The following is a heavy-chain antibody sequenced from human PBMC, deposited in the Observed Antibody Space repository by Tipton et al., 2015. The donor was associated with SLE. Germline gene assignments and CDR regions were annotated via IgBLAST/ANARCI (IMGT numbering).Heavy chain of an antibody. D-gene: IGHD1-26*01. J-gene: IGHJ4*02. CDR1: EYTFTDYY. CDR2: VNANSGAT. V-gene: IGHV1-2*06. CDR3: ARGRSPGGSFYFDY. Sequence: QSGPEVKKPGASVKVSCKASEYTFTDYYIHWVRQAPGQGLEWMGRVNANSGATKFADIFQGRVTMTRDTSSNTAYMELSSLRSGDTAIYYCARGRSPGGSFYFDYWGQGTRVTVSS.